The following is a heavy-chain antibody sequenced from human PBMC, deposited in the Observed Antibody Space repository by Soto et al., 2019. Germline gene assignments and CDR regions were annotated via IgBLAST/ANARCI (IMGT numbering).Heavy chain of an antibody. CDR1: GFTFSSYG. CDR2: ISYDGSNK. CDR3: AKDLDIVVVVAATPDY. D-gene: IGHD2-15*01. J-gene: IGHJ4*02. Sequence: GGSLRLSCAASGFTFSSYGMHWVRQAPGKGLEWVAVISYDGSNKYYADSVKGRFTISRDNSKNTLYLQMNSLRAEDTAVYYCAKDLDIVVVVAATPDYWGQGTLVTVSS. V-gene: IGHV3-30*18.